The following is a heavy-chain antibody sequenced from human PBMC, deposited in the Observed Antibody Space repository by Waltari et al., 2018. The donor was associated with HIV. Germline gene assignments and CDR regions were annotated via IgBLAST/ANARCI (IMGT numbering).Heavy chain of an antibody. CDR1: GFSFSISG. CDR3: AKELRSGYSYYYYGMDV. D-gene: IGHD2-15*01. CDR2: IRYDGNTK. V-gene: IGHV3-30*02. Sequence: CAASGFSFSISGMHWVRQAPGKGLEWVTFIRYDGNTKYYADSVKGRFTISRDNSKNTLYLQMSSLRAEDTAVYYCAKELRSGYSYYYYGMDVWGQGTTVTVSS. J-gene: IGHJ6*02.